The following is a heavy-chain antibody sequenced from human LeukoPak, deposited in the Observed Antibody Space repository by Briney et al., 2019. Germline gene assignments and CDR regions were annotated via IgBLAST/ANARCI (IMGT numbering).Heavy chain of an antibody. CDR3: ATDPGYSSIRQYYYYMDV. CDR1: GFTFRTQS. D-gene: IGHD6-13*01. CDR2: ISSSGSTI. Sequence: GGSLRLSCEASGFTFRTQSMNWVRQAPGRGLEWVSYISSSGSTIYYADSVKGRFTISRDNAKNSLYLQMNSLRAEDTAVYYCATDPGYSSIRQYYYYMDVWGKGTTVTVSS. J-gene: IGHJ6*03. V-gene: IGHV3-48*04.